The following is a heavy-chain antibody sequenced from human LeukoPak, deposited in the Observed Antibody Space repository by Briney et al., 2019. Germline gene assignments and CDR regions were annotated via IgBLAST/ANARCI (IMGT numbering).Heavy chain of an antibody. CDR3: AKGRGSYEGFDP. Sequence: PGGSLRLSCAASGFTFSSYAMSWVRQAPGRGLEWVSAISGSGGSTYYADSVKGRFTISRDNSKNTLYLQMNSLRAEDTAVYYCAKGRGSYEGFDPWGQGTLVTVSS. J-gene: IGHJ5*02. D-gene: IGHD1-26*01. V-gene: IGHV3-23*01. CDR2: ISGSGGST. CDR1: GFTFSSYA.